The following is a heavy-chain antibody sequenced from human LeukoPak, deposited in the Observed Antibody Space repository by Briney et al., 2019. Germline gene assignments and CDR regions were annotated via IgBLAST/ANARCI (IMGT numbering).Heavy chain of an antibody. D-gene: IGHD2-2*01. J-gene: IGHJ4*02. Sequence: GASVKVSCKASGYTFTGYYMHWVRQSPGQGLGWMGWINPNSGGTNYAQKFQGWVTMTRDTSISTAYMELSRLRSDDTAVYYCARSYCSSTSCYAGFDYWGQATLVTVSS. CDR3: ARSYCSSTSCYAGFDY. CDR1: GYTFTGYY. V-gene: IGHV1-2*04. CDR2: INPNSGGT.